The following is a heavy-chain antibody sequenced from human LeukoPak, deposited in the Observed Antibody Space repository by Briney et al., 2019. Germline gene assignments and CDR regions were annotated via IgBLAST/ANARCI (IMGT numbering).Heavy chain of an antibody. CDR3: ARGGDSLYYYYGMDV. Sequence: SVKVSCKASGGTFSSYAISWVRQAPGQGLEWMGGIIPIFGTAKYAQKFQGRVTIIADESTSTAHMELSSLKSEDTAVYYCARGGDSLYYYYGMDVWGQGTTVTVSS. CDR2: IIPIFGTA. J-gene: IGHJ6*02. CDR1: GGTFSSYA. D-gene: IGHD2-21*02. V-gene: IGHV1-69*13.